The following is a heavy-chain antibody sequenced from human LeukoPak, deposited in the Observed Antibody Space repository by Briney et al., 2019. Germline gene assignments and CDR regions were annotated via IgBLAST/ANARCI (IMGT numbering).Heavy chain of an antibody. CDR3: AKDRRAVAGTFFDY. CDR2: ISGSGGST. CDR1: GFTVSSNY. Sequence: GGSLRLSCAASGFTVSSNYMSWVRQAPGKGLEWVSAISGSGGSTYYADSVKGRFTISRGNSKNTLYLQMNSLRAEDTAVYYCAKDRRAVAGTFFDYWGQGTLVTVSS. J-gene: IGHJ4*02. V-gene: IGHV3-23*01. D-gene: IGHD6-19*01.